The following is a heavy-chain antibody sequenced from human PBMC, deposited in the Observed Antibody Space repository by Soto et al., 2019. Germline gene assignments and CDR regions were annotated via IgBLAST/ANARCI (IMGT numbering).Heavy chain of an antibody. CDR2: IDPSDSYT. D-gene: IGHD6-19*01. CDR1: AYRSTSYW. CDR3: ASLREYSSGWYARYYYYGVDV. Sequence: PGDSLRSSCPLSAYRSTSYWISSVPQMPGKRMPCTGRIDPSDSYTNYSPSFQGHVTISADKSISTAYLQWSSLKASDTAMYYCASLREYSSGWYARYYYYGVDVWGQGTTVTGSS. J-gene: IGHJ6*01. V-gene: IGHV5-10-1*01.